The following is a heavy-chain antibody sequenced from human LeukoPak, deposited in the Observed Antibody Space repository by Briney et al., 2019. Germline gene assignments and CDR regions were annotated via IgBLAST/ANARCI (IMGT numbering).Heavy chain of an antibody. V-gene: IGHV1-24*01. D-gene: IGHD2-2*01. CDR3: ATQNIVVVPAARFDY. Sequence: AEVQVSCKVSGCTLIELSMHWVRQPPARGGEGMGGFDLEDGETICAHKFQHRVTMTEDTSTGTAYVELSSLRSEDTAVYYCATQNIVVVPAARFDYWGQGTLVTVSS. J-gene: IGHJ4*02. CDR2: FDLEDGET. CDR1: GCTLIELS.